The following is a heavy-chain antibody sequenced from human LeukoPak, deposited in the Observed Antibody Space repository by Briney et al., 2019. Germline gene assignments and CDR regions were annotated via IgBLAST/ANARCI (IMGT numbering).Heavy chain of an antibody. D-gene: IGHD1-26*01. V-gene: IGHV1-8*01. CDR1: GYTFTSYD. CDR2: MNPNSGNT. J-gene: IGHJ3*02. Sequence: ASVTVSCKASGYTFTSYDINWVRQATGQGLEWMGWMNPNSGNTGYAQRFQGRVTMTRNTSISTAYMELSSLRSEDTAVYYCARGSLGATPFDIWGQGTMVTVSS. CDR3: ARGSLGATPFDI.